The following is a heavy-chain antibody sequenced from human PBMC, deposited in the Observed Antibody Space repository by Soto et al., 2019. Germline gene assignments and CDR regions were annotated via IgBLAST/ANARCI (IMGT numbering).Heavy chain of an antibody. D-gene: IGHD1-26*01. J-gene: IGHJ4*02. CDR1: GYAFTTYG. V-gene: IGHV1-18*01. CDR2: ISAHNGNT. Sequence: QVHLVQSGAEVKKPGASVKVSCKGSGYAFTTYGITWVRQSPGQGLEWMGWISAHNGNTNYAQKLQGRVTVTRDTSTSTAYMELRSLRSGDTAVYYCASGRYGDYWGQGALVTVSS. CDR3: ASGRYGDY.